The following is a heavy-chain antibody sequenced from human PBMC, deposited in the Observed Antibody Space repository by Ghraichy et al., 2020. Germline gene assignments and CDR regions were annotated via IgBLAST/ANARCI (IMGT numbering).Heavy chain of an antibody. J-gene: IGHJ4*02. V-gene: IGHV4-34*01. D-gene: IGHD2-2*03. Sequence: SETLSLTCAVYGGALVDYYWSWIRQTPGKGLEWIGEITYGGAVNYNPSLQSRAVISMDTTRKQFFLKLTSVTAADAAVYFCARAPLFPPWMYDFWGQGTLVTVSS. CDR1: GGALVDYY. CDR3: ARAPLFPPWMYDF. CDR2: ITYGGAV.